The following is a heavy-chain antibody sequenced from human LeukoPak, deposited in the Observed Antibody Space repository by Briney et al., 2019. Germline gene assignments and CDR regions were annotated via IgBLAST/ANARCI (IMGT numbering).Heavy chain of an antibody. J-gene: IGHJ6*02. Sequence: GGSLRLSCAASGFTVSSNYMSWVRQAPGKGLEWVSVIYSDGSTYYADSVKGRFTISRDNSKNTLYLQMNSLRAEDTAVYYCTRGGRSFGGMDVWGQGTTVTVSS. CDR2: IYSDGST. CDR3: TRGGRSFGGMDV. V-gene: IGHV3-53*05. D-gene: IGHD2-15*01. CDR1: GFTVSSNY.